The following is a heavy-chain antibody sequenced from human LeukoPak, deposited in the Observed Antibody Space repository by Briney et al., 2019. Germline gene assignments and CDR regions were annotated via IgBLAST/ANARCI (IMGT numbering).Heavy chain of an antibody. V-gene: IGHV4-31*03. CDR2: INYSGTT. D-gene: IGHD3-10*01. CDR1: GGSISSGGYY. CDR3: ARGKRADAFDI. J-gene: IGHJ3*02. Sequence: SQTLSLTCTVSGGSISSGGYYWSWIRQYPGKGLEWIGYINYSGTTYYNPSLKSRVTISVDTSANQFSLKLSSVTAADTAVYYCARGKRADAFDIWGQGTMVTVSS.